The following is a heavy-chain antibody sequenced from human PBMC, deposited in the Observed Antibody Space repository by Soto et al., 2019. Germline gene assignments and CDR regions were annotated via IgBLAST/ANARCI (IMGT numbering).Heavy chain of an antibody. CDR3: ARRAYNYANMDV. J-gene: IGHJ6*02. D-gene: IGHD5-18*01. CDR2: INPSGGST. Sequence: QVQLVQSGAEVKKPGASVKVSCETSGYTFTTYYMHWVRRAPGQGLEWMGMINPSGGSTSYAQKFQVRVTMTRDTSTRTSYMELSSLRRDDTAIYYCARRAYNYANMDVWGQGTTVTVSS. V-gene: IGHV1-46*01. CDR1: GYTFTTYY.